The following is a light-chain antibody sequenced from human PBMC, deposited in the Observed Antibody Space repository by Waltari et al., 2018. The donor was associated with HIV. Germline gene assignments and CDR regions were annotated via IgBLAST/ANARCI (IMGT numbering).Light chain of an antibody. CDR1: SSNIGSNA. Sequence: QSVLNQSPSASGTPGQRVIISCSGSSSNIGSNAVTWYQQLPGTAPKLLIYSYGQRPSGVPERFSGSKSATSASLAISGLRSEDEADYYCATWDDSLNAWVFGG. CDR3: ATWDDSLNAWV. V-gene: IGLV1-44*01. J-gene: IGLJ3*02. CDR2: SYG.